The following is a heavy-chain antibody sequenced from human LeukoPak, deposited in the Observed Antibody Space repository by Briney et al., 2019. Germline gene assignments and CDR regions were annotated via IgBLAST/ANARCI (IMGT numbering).Heavy chain of an antibody. CDR2: MNDSGIT. CDR3: ATGRDAYKTGY. J-gene: IGHJ4*02. V-gene: IGHV4-59*01. Sequence: PSETLSLTCTVSGGSISSYHCSWIRQPPGKGLEWIGYMNDSGITNYNPSLESRVTISVDTSKNQFSLKLNSVTAADTAVYYCATGRDAYKTGYWGQGTLVTVSS. D-gene: IGHD5-24*01. CDR1: GGSISSYH.